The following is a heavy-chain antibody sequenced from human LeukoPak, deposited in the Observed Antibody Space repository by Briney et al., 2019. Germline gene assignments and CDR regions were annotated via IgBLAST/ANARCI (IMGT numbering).Heavy chain of an antibody. Sequence: SETLSLTCTVSGGSISSYYWSWIRQPAGKGLEWIGRIYTSGSTNYNPSLKSRVTMSVDTSKNQFSLKLSSVTAADTAVYYCARYMTTVKDWGSLYYYYGMDVWGQGTTVTVSS. V-gene: IGHV4-4*07. D-gene: IGHD4-17*01. CDR1: GGSISSYY. J-gene: IGHJ6*02. CDR3: ARYMTTVKDWGSLYYYYGMDV. CDR2: IYTSGST.